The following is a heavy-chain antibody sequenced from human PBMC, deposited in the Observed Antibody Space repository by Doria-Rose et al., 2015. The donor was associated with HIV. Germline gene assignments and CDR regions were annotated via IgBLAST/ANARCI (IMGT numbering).Heavy chain of an antibody. D-gene: IGHD6-13*01. Sequence: SGPVLVKPTETLTLTCTVSGVSLSSPGMGVSWIRQPPGKALEWLANIFSDDERSYKTSLKSRRTIARCTSKSQVVLTMTDMDPVDTATYYCARIKSSRWYHKYYFDFWGQGTLVIVSA. CDR2: IFSDDER. V-gene: IGHV2-26*01. J-gene: IGHJ4*02. CDR1: GVSLSSPGMG. CDR3: ARIKSSRWYHKYYFDF.